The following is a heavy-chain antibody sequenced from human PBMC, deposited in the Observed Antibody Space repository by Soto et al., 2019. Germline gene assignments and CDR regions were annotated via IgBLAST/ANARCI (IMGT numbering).Heavy chain of an antibody. Sequence: ASVKVSCKASGYTFTSYAMHWVRQAPGQRLEWMGWINAGNGNTKYSQKFQGRVTMTRDTSTSTVYMELSSLRSEDTAVYYCARTGGREAARRFAAFDIWGQGTMVTVSS. V-gene: IGHV1-3*01. D-gene: IGHD6-6*01. CDR1: GYTFTSYA. J-gene: IGHJ3*02. CDR3: ARTGGREAARRFAAFDI. CDR2: INAGNGNT.